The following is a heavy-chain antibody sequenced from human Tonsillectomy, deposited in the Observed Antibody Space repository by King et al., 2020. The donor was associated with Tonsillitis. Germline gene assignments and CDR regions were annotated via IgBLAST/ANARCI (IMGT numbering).Heavy chain of an antibody. J-gene: IGHJ6*02. D-gene: IGHD5-12*01. CDR3: ARVPRHSGYDLGGMDV. V-gene: IGHV4-30-4*01. Sequence: QLQESGPGLVKPSQTLSLTCTVSGGSISSDDYYWRWIRQPPGKGLEWIGYIYYSGSTYYNPSLKSRVTISVDTSKNQFSLKLSSVTAADTAVYYCARVPRHSGYDLGGMDVWGQGTTVTVSS. CDR2: IYYSGST. CDR1: GGSISSDDYY.